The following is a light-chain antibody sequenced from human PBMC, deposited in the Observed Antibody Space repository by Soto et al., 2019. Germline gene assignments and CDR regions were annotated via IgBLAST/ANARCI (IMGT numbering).Light chain of an antibody. V-gene: IGLV2-14*01. Sequence: QSALTQPASVSGSPGQSITISCTGTSSDVGGYPYVSWYQQHPGKAPKLMIYEVTNRPSGVSNRFSGSKSGNTASLTISGLQAEDEAEYYCTSYTSSSTIGIFGGGTKLTVL. CDR2: EVT. CDR3: TSYTSSSTIGI. CDR1: SSDVGGYPY. J-gene: IGLJ2*01.